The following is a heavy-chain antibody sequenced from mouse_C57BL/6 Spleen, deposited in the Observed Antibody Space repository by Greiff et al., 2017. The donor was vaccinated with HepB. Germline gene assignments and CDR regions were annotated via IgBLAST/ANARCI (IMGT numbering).Heavy chain of an antibody. J-gene: IGHJ2*01. V-gene: IGHV1-22*01. D-gene: IGHD2-5*01. Sequence: EVQLVESGPELVKPGASVKMSCKASGYTFTDYNMHWVKQSHGKSLEWIGYINPNNGGTSYNQKFKGKATLTVNKSSSTAYMELRSLTSEDSAVYYCASDSNYFDYWGQGTTLTVSS. CDR3: ASDSNYFDY. CDR2: INPNNGGT. CDR1: GYTFTDYN.